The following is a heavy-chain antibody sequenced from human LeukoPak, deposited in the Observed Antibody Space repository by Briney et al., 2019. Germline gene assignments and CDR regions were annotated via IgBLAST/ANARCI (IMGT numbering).Heavy chain of an antibody. CDR1: GFTFSDYY. D-gene: IGHD1-26*01. CDR2: ISSSGSTI. CDR3: ARDRWSTTAFDY. J-gene: IGHJ4*02. Sequence: GGSLRLSCAASGFTFSDYYMSWIRQAPGKGLEWVSYISSSGSTIYYADSVKGRFTISRDNAKNSLYLQMNSPRAEDTAVYYCARDRWSTTAFDYWGQGTLVTVSS. V-gene: IGHV3-11*01.